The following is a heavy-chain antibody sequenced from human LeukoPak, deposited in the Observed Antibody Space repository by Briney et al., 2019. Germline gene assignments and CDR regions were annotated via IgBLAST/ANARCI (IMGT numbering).Heavy chain of an antibody. CDR2: IYYSGST. D-gene: IGHD3-22*01. CDR1: GGSISSSSYY. J-gene: IGHJ4*02. Sequence: SETLSLTCTVSGGSISSSSYYWGWIRQPPGKGLEWIGSIYYSGSTYYNPSLKSRVTISVDTSKNQFSLNLSSVTAADTAVYYCARLYYDSGGHYQICYFDYWGQGTLVTVSS. V-gene: IGHV4-39*01. CDR3: ARLYYDSGGHYQICYFDY.